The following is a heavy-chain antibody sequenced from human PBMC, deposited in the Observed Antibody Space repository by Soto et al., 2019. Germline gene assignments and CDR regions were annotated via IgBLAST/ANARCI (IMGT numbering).Heavy chain of an antibody. D-gene: IGHD7-27*01. CDR1: GGSISNHY. CDR3: TRANWYSEY. CDR2: IYYNGNT. Sequence: QVQLQESGPGLVKPSETLSLTCTVSGGSISNHYWSWIRQPPGKGLEWIGYIYYNGNTNYNPSLKSRVTMSVETSKNQISLKLSSVPAAATAVYYCTRANWYSEYWGQGTLLTVSS. V-gene: IGHV4-59*11. J-gene: IGHJ4*02.